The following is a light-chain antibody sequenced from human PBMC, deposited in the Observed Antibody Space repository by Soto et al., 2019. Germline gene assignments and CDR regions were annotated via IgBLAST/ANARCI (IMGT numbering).Light chain of an antibody. J-gene: IGKJ2*01. CDR2: GAS. CDR1: QSVSSSN. CDR3: QHYEDSPPRYT. Sequence: EIVLTQSPATLSLSPGERATLSCRASQSVSSSNLAWYQQKPGQAPRLVISGASSRAAGLPDRFSGSGSGTDFTLTISRLEPEDFAVDYCQHYEDSPPRYTFGQGTKLEIK. V-gene: IGKV3-20*01.